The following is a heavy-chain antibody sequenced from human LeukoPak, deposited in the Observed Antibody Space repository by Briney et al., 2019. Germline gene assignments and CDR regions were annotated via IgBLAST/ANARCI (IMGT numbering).Heavy chain of an antibody. Sequence: SETLSLTCTVSGGSISSYYLSWIRQPPGKGLEWIGYIYYSGSTNYNPSLKSRVTISVDTSKNQFSLKLSSVTAADTAVYYCARVASPQIYMDVWGKGTTVTVSS. CDR2: IYYSGST. V-gene: IGHV4-59*01. CDR3: ARVASPQIYMDV. J-gene: IGHJ6*03. CDR1: GGSISSYY. D-gene: IGHD2-21*01.